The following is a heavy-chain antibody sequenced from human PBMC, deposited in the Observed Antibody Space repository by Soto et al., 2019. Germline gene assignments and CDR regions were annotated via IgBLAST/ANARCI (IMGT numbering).Heavy chain of an antibody. D-gene: IGHD3-3*01. V-gene: IGHV1-46*01. CDR2: INPSGGST. J-gene: IGHJ6*02. CDR3: ARDLIHYDFWSGYPGYYYYGMDA. CDR1: GYTFTSYY. Sequence: RASVKVSCKASGYTFTSYYMHWVRQAPGQGLEWMGIINPSGGSTSYAQKFQGRVTMTRDTSTSTVYMELSSLRSEDTAVYYCARDLIHYDFWSGYPGYYYYGMDAWGQGTTVTVSS.